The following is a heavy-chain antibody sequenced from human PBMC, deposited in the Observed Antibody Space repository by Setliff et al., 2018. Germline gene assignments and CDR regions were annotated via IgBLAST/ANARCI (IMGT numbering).Heavy chain of an antibody. Sequence: SVKVSCKASGGTFSSYAITWVRQAPGQGLEWMGGIIPIFGTAKYAQKFQGRVTITADESTSTAYMELSSLRSEDTAVYYCARDLIDPDYGDYLSFYYYGMDVWGQGTTVTVSS. J-gene: IGHJ6*02. D-gene: IGHD4-17*01. CDR2: IIPIFGTA. V-gene: IGHV1-69*13. CDR3: ARDLIDPDYGDYLSFYYYGMDV. CDR1: GGTFSSYA.